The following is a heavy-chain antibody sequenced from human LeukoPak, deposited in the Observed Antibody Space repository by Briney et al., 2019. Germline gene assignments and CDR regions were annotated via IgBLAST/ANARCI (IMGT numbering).Heavy chain of an antibody. Sequence: SSETLSLTCAVYGGSFSGYYWSWIRQPPGKGLEWIGYIYYSGSTNQNPSLKSRVTISVDTSKNQFSLKLSSVTAADTAMYYCARHIGYCSATSCQPGFHPWGQGTLVTVSS. CDR1: GGSFSGYY. V-gene: IGHV4-59*08. J-gene: IGHJ5*02. CDR2: IYYSGST. D-gene: IGHD2-2*01. CDR3: ARHIGYCSATSCQPGFHP.